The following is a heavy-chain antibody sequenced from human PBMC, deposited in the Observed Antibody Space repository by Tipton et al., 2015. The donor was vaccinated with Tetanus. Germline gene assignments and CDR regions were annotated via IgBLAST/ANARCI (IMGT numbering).Heavy chain of an antibody. D-gene: IGHD6-6*01. CDR3: ARGRLVAARPFFDY. Sequence: TLSLTCAVYGGSFSGYYWSWIRQPPGKGLEWIGEINHSGSTNYNPSLKSRVTISVDTSKNQFSLKLSSVTAADTAVYYCARGRLVAARPFFDYWGQGTLVTVSS. J-gene: IGHJ4*02. V-gene: IGHV4-34*01. CDR2: INHSGST. CDR1: GGSFSGYY.